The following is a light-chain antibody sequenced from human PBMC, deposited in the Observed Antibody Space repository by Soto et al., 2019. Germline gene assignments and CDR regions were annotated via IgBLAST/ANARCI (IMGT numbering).Light chain of an antibody. V-gene: IGKV1-5*03. J-gene: IGKJ1*01. CDR3: LHYYNGRT. CDR1: LSLSNW. CDR2: KAS. Sequence: DIHMTQSPSTLSASVGDRVTITYRASLSLSNWMAWYQQKPGKAPNLLIYKASTLESGVPLRFSGSGSGTEITLTISSLQPDDFATYYCLHYYNGRTFGQGTKVEI.